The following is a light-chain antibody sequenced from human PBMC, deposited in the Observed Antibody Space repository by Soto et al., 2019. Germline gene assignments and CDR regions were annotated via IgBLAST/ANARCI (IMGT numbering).Light chain of an antibody. CDR3: QQRSNWPRT. J-gene: IGKJ1*01. Sequence: EIVLTQSPATLSLSPGERATLSCRASQSVSSYLAWYQQKPGQAPRLLIYDASNRATGIPARFSGSGSGTDFTLTISSLAPEDFAVYYWQQRSNWPRTFGQGTKVEIK. CDR2: DAS. V-gene: IGKV3-11*01. CDR1: QSVSSY.